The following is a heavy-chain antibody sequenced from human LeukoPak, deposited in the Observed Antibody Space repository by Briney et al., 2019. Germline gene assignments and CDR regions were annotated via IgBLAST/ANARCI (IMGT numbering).Heavy chain of an antibody. CDR3: AHRMAWNDVFDI. J-gene: IGHJ3*02. D-gene: IGHD5-24*01. V-gene: IGHV2-5*02. CDR1: GFSLSTSGVG. CDR2: IFWDDDK. Sequence: SGPTLVKPTQTLTLTCTFSGFSLSTSGVGVGWIRQPPGKALEWLALIFWDDDKRYSPSLKSRLTITKDTSKNQVVLTMTNMDPVDTATYYCAHRMAWNDVFDIWGQGTMVTVSS.